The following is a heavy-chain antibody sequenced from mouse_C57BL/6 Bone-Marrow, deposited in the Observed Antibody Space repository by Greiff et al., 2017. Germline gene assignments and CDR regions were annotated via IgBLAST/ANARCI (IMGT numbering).Heavy chain of an antibody. CDR1: GYTFTDYY. CDR3: AREADYPYAMDY. V-gene: IGHV1-19*01. D-gene: IGHD2-4*01. Sequence: EVQVVESGPVLVKPGASVKMSCKASGYTFTDYYMNWVKQSHGKSLEWIGVINPYNGGPSSNQKFKGKATLTVDKSSSTAYMELNSLTSEDSAVYYCAREADYPYAMDYWGQGTSVTVSS. J-gene: IGHJ4*01. CDR2: INPYNGGP.